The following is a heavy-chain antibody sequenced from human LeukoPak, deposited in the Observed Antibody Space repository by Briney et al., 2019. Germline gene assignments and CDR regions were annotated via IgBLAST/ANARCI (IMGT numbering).Heavy chain of an antibody. CDR1: GGSISSSSYY. CDR2: IYYSGST. D-gene: IGHD3-10*01. Sequence: PSETLSLTCTVSGGSISSSSYYWGWIRQPPGKGLEWIGSIYYSGSTYYNPSLKSRVTISVDTSKNQFSLKLSSVTAADTAVYYCARAETIVLLRKVGAFDIWGQGTMVTVSS. V-gene: IGHV4-39*07. CDR3: ARAETIVLLRKVGAFDI. J-gene: IGHJ3*02.